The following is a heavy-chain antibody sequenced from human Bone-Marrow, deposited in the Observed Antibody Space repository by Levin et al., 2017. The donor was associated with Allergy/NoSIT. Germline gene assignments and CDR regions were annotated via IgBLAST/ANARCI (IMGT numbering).Heavy chain of an antibody. CDR2: IDPNYGAT. D-gene: IGHD3-16*02. V-gene: IGHV1-2*02. CDR1: GYNFVAYY. CDR3: AKSDGGGGYPVRTTTGIDF. J-gene: IGHJ4*02. Sequence: ASVKVSCETSGYNFVAYYIHWLRQAPGQGLEWMGWIDPNYGATNLAQKFQARVTVSTDRSTNTAYLGLSDLRSDDTAIYYCAKSDGGGGYPVRTTTGIDFWGQGTLVTVSS.